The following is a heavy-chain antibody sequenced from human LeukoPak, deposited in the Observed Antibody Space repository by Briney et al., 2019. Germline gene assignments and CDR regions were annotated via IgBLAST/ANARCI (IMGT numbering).Heavy chain of an antibody. CDR2: ISYSGNT. J-gene: IGHJ4*02. V-gene: IGHV4-39*01. CDR1: GGSINSSSNQ. D-gene: IGHD3-10*01. CDR3: ARRMDSSRGGFDY. Sequence: PSETLSLTCTVSGGSINSSSNQWGWIRQPPGKGLEWIGSISYSGNTYYKPSLKSRVTVSVDTSKKQFSLKLSSVTAADTAVYFCARRMDSSRGGFDYWGQGTLVTVSS.